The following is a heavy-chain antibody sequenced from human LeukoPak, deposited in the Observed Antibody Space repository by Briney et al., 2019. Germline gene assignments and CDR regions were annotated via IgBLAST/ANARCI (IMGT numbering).Heavy chain of an antibody. Sequence: SETLSLTCTVSGGSISSGGYYWSWIRQHPGKGLEWIGYIYYSGSTYYNPSLKSRVTISVDTSKNQFSLKLSSVTAADTAVYYCARVSSGLDYYFDYWGQGTLVTVS. CDR2: IYYSGST. D-gene: IGHD3-22*01. CDR1: GGSISSGGYY. V-gene: IGHV4-31*03. CDR3: ARVSSGLDYYFDY. J-gene: IGHJ4*02.